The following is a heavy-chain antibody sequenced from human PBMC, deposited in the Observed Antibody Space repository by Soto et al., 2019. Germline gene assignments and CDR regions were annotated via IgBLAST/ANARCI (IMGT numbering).Heavy chain of an antibody. V-gene: IGHV3-64D*06. CDR1: GFTFSIYA. CDR3: VKGEYYYDSSGYYPFDY. J-gene: IGHJ4*02. D-gene: IGHD3-22*01. CDR2: ISTNGGST. Sequence: GGLLRLSCSASGFTFSIYAMHWVRQAQGKGLEYVSSISTNGGSTDYADSVKGRFTISRDNSKNTVYLQMSSLRAEDTAVYYCVKGEYYYDSSGYYPFDYWGQGTLVTVSS.